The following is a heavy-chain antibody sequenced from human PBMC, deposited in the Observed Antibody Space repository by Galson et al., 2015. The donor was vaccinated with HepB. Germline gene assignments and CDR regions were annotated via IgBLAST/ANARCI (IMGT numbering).Heavy chain of an antibody. J-gene: IGHJ1*01. V-gene: IGHV3-15*01. Sequence: SLRLSCAGSGFSFTDAWMSWVRQAPGKGLQYIGRIKRKADGETTDYAAAVKGRFIIARDDSKSTLFLHMNSLKTEDTGVYYCATVGGVLYQQLSADYFHHWGQGTLVTVST. D-gene: IGHD1-1*01. CDR1: GFSFTDAW. CDR3: ATVGGVLYQQLSADYFHH. CDR2: IKRKADGETT.